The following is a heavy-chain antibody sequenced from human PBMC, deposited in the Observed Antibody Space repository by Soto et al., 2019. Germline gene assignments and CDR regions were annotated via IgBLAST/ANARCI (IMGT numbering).Heavy chain of an antibody. CDR3: ARDQNSSGRQSHFDY. CDR2: ISYDGSNK. Sequence: QVQLVESGGGVVQPGRSLRLSCAASGFTFSSYAMHWVRQAPGKGLEWVAVISYDGSNKYYADSVKGRFTISRDNSKNTLYLQMNSLRAEDTAVYYCARDQNSSGRQSHFDYWGQGTLVTVSS. D-gene: IGHD6-19*01. J-gene: IGHJ4*02. CDR1: GFTFSSYA. V-gene: IGHV3-30-3*01.